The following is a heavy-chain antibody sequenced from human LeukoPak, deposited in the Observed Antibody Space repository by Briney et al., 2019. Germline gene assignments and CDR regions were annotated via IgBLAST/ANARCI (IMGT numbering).Heavy chain of an antibody. CDR1: GFIFSSYA. J-gene: IGHJ4*02. CDR2: ISSSSSYI. V-gene: IGHV3-21*01. Sequence: PGGSLRLSCAASGFIFSSYAMSWVRQAPGKGLEWISGISSSSSYIYYAGSVKGRFTISRDNAKNSLYLQMNSLRAEDTAVYYCARAITVHFDYWGQGTLVTVSS. D-gene: IGHD3-10*01. CDR3: ARAITVHFDY.